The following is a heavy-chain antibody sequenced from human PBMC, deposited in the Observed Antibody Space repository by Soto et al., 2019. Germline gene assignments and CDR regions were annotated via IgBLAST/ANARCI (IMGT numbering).Heavy chain of an antibody. V-gene: IGHV4-30-4*01. CDR1: GGSISSGDYY. Sequence: PSETLSLTCTVSGGSISSGDYYWSWIRQPPGKGLEWIGYIYYSGSTYYNPSLKSRVTISVDTSKNQFSLKLSSVTAADTAVYYCARGTVGRITIFGVVIKTFDFWGQGTMVTVSS. CDR2: IYYSGST. J-gene: IGHJ4*02. D-gene: IGHD3-3*01. CDR3: ARGTVGRITIFGVVIKTFDF.